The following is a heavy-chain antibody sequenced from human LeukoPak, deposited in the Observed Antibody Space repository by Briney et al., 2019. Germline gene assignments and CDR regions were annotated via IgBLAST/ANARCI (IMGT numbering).Heavy chain of an antibody. Sequence: ASVKVSCKASGYTFTSYYMHWLRQATGQGLEWMGWINPNSGCTNYAQKFQGRVTMTRDTSISTAYMELSRLRSDDTAVYYCARDLPSSSPPGGDPWGQGNLVTVSS. D-gene: IGHD6-6*01. CDR2: INPNSGCT. CDR1: GYTFTSYY. J-gene: IGHJ5*02. V-gene: IGHV1-2*02. CDR3: ARDLPSSSPPGGDP.